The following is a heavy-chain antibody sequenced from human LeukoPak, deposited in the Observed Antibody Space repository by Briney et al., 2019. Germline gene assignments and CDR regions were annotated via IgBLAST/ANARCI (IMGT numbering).Heavy chain of an antibody. CDR2: IYYSGNT. CDR3: ARYSYGWRGYYYMDV. Sequence: SETLSLTCTVSGGSINSSYYYWGWIRQPPGKGLEWIGSIYYSGNTYYNPSLKSRVTISVDTSKNQFSLKLSSVTAADTAVYYCARYSYGWRGYYYMDVWGKGTTVTVSS. CDR1: GGSINSSYYY. J-gene: IGHJ6*03. D-gene: IGHD5-18*01. V-gene: IGHV4-39*01.